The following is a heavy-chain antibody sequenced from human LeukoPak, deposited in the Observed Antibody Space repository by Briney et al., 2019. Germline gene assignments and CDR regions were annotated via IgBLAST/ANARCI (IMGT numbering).Heavy chain of an antibody. Sequence: GGSLRLSCAASGFTFSSYSMNWVRQAPGKGLEWVSSISSSSSYIYYADSVKGRFTTSRDNVKNSLYLQMNSLRAEDTAVYYCARGMRLVRGLMFDYWGQGTLVTVSS. J-gene: IGHJ4*02. CDR1: GFTFSSYS. CDR2: ISSSSSYI. D-gene: IGHD3-10*01. CDR3: ARGMRLVRGLMFDY. V-gene: IGHV3-21*01.